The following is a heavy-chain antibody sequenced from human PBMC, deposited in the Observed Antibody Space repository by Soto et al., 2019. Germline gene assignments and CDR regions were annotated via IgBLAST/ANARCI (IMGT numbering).Heavy chain of an antibody. CDR1: GYTFTSYG. CDR2: ISAYNGNT. CDR3: ARDGSITIFGVVIRTNWFDP. D-gene: IGHD3-3*01. V-gene: IGHV1-18*01. J-gene: IGHJ5*02. Sequence: ASVKVSCKASGYTFTSYGISWVRQAPGQGLEWMGWISAYNGNTNYAQKLQGGVTMTTDTSTSTAYMELRSLRSDDTAVYYCARDGSITIFGVVIRTNWFDPWGQGTLVTGSS.